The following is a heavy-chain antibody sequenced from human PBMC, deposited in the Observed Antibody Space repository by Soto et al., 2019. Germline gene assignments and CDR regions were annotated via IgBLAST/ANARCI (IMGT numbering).Heavy chain of an antibody. V-gene: IGHV1-18*01. J-gene: IGHJ4*02. CDR3: ARGSYDILTGPYYFDY. Sequence: ASVKVSCKASGYTFTSYGISWVRQAPGQGLEWVGWISAYNGNTNYAQKLQGRVTMTTDTSTSTAYMELRSLRSDDTAVYYCARGSYDILTGPYYFDYWGQGTLATVSS. D-gene: IGHD3-9*01. CDR2: ISAYNGNT. CDR1: GYTFTSYG.